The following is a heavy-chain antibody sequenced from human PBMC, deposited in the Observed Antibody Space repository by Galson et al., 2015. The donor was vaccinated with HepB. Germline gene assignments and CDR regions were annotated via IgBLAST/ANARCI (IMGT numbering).Heavy chain of an antibody. CDR1: GYTFTSYA. CDR2: INTNTGNP. V-gene: IGHV7-4-1*02. Sequence: SVKVSCKASGYTFTSYAMNWVRQAPGQGLEWMGWINTNTGNPTYAQGFTGRFVFSLDTSVSTAYLQISSLKAEDTAVYYCARGGYCSGGSCYSENDYWGQGTLVTVSS. D-gene: IGHD2-15*01. CDR3: ARGGYCSGGSCYSENDY. J-gene: IGHJ4*02.